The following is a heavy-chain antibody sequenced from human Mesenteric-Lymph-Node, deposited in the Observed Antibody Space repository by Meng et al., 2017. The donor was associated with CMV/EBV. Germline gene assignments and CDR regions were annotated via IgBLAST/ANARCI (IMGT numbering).Heavy chain of an antibody. CDR2: IRDKADTYST. J-gene: IGHJ4*02. V-gene: IGHV3-72*01. D-gene: IGHD2/OR15-2a*01. CDR3: VRAFRGSGDY. CDR1: GESPSNYY. Sequence: LSLTCAVYGESPSNYYWSWIRQPPGKGLECVGRIRDKADTYSTDYAASVRGRFTISTDDSKNSLYLQMNNLKIEDTAVYYCVRAFRGSGDYWGQGTPVTVSS.